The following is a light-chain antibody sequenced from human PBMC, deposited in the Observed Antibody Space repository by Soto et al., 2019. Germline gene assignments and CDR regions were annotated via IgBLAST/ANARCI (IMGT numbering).Light chain of an antibody. CDR1: QSLTSY. CDR3: QQYGSSQWT. J-gene: IGKJ1*01. Sequence: EIVMTQSPATLSVSPGETATLSFRASQSLTSYLAWYQQKPGQAPRLLIHGASSRATAIPDRFSGSGSGTDFTLTISRLEPEDFAVYYCQQYGSSQWTFGQGTKVDIK. CDR2: GAS. V-gene: IGKV3-20*01.